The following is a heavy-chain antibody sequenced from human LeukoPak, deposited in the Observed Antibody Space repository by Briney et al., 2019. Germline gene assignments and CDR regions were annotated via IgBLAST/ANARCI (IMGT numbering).Heavy chain of an antibody. J-gene: IGHJ5*02. CDR2: IKHSGST. Sequence: SESLSLTCAVSGGSFSGYYWSWIRQPPGKGLEWMGEIKHSGSTKYNPYLKKRGTTSVDTTTNKFSLKLSSMPDADTAVYYWAGNYGDYGSLWCDPWGQGTLVTVSS. V-gene: IGHV4-34*01. D-gene: IGHD4-17*01. CDR1: GGSFSGYY. CDR3: AGNYGDYGSLWCDP.